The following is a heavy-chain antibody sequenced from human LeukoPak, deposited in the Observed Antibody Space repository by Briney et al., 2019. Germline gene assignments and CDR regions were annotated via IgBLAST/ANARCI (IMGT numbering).Heavy chain of an antibody. V-gene: IGHV1-69*13. J-gene: IGHJ5*02. CDR2: FIPNIGAT. CDR1: GGIFNNYI. CDR3: ARDWGLIGSTDWGGHEDWFDP. D-gene: IGHD1-20*01. Sequence: SVKVSCKASGGIFNNYIFSWVRQAPGQGLEWMGGFIPNIGATRYAQKFQGRVTITADESTTTVYMELSSLRSEDTAFYYCARDWGLIGSTDWGGHEDWFDPWGQGTLVTVSS.